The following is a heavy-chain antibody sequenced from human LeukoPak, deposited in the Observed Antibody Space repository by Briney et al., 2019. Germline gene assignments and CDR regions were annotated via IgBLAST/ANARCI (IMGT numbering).Heavy chain of an antibody. D-gene: IGHD7-27*01. CDR2: ISSSSSYI. J-gene: IGHJ4*02. CDR3: ARDGDPYYFDY. CDR1: GFTFSSYS. Sequence: GGSLRLSCAASGFTFSSYSMSWIRQAPGKGLEWVSSISSSSSYIYYADSVKGRFTISRDNAKNSLYLQMNSLRAEDTAVYYCARDGDPYYFDYWGQGTLVTVSS. V-gene: IGHV3-21*01.